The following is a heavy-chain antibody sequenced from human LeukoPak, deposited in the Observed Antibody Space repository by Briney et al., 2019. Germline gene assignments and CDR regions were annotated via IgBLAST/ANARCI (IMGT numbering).Heavy chain of an antibody. J-gene: IGHJ1*01. CDR2: IRQDGSEK. Sequence: LGGSLRLSCAASGFTFSSYWMTWGRQAPGKGLEWVANIRQDGSEKNYVDSVKGRFTISRDNAKNSLYLQMNSLRVEDTAVYFCMTQNRAYFFAHWGQGTLVTVSS. CDR1: GFTFSSYW. D-gene: IGHD3-3*01. V-gene: IGHV3-7*01. CDR3: MTQNRAYFFAH.